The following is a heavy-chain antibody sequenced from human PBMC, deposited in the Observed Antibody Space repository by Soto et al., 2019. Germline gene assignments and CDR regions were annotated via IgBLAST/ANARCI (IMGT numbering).Heavy chain of an antibody. D-gene: IGHD5-18*01. CDR1: GDFISRGGYY. Sequence: SETLSLPCTVSGDFISRGGYYWSWVRQPPGKGLEWIGYIYHRGSTYYNPSLKSRVTITEDSSQYQFSLKLTSVTAADTAIYYCARGLQLGSWGQGTLVTVCS. CDR2: IYHRGST. V-gene: IGHV4-31*03. J-gene: IGHJ5*02. CDR3: ARGLQLGS.